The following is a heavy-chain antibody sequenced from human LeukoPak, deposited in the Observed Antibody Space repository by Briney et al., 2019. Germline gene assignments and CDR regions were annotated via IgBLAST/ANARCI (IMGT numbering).Heavy chain of an antibody. D-gene: IGHD6-19*01. CDR3: SSGWHNYYYYGMDV. Sequence: GASVKVSCKASGYTFTGYYMHWVRQAPGQGLEWMGRINPNSGGTNYAQKFQGRVTMTRDTSISTAYMELSSLRSEDTAVYYCSSGWHNYYYYGMDVWGQGTTVTVSS. J-gene: IGHJ6*02. CDR1: GYTFTGYY. CDR2: INPNSGGT. V-gene: IGHV1-2*06.